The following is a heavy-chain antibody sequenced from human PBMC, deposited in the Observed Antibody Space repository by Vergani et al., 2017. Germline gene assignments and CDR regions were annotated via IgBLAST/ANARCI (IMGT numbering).Heavy chain of an antibody. V-gene: IGHV4-31*03. CDR1: GGSISSGGYY. J-gene: IGHJ6*03. Sequence: QVQLQESGPGLVKPSQTLSLICTVSGGSISSGGYYWSWIRQHPGKGLEWIGYIYYSGSTYYNPSLKIRVTISVDTSKNQFSLKLSSVTAADTAVYYCARDGYSSSYLNSAVYYYYYMDVWGKGTTVTVSS. CDR3: ARDGYSSSYLNSAVYYYYYMDV. CDR2: IYYSGST. D-gene: IGHD6-13*01.